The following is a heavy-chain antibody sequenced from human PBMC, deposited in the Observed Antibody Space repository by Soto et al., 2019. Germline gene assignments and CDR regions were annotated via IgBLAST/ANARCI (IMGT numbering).Heavy chain of an antibody. CDR2: ISAYDGNA. Sequence: QVPLVQSGYEVKEPGASVTVSCKASGYTFNNYGITWVRQAPGQGLEWIGWISAYDGNANYAHKFQGRVTLARDTSTSTACLELRSLRSDVRAGYSCARGIRRFGELVDAFDIWGQGTMVPVSS. V-gene: IGHV1-18*01. CDR1: GYTFNNYG. CDR3: ARGIRRFGELVDAFDI. J-gene: IGHJ3*02. D-gene: IGHD3-10*01.